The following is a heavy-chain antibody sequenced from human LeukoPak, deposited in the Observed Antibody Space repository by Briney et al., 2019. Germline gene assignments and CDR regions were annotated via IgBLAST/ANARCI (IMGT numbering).Heavy chain of an antibody. D-gene: IGHD2-2*01. J-gene: IGHJ6*02. CDR1: GYTFTAYY. CDR2: INPNTGGT. V-gene: IGHV1-2*02. CDR3: ALGCSDTSCSRWATNV. Sequence: ASVKVSCKASGYTFTAYYMHWVRQAAGQGLEWMGWINPNTGGTSYAKKFQGRVTMTRDTSIITANMELSRLRSDDTAVYYCALGCSDTSCSRWATNVWGQGTTVTVSS.